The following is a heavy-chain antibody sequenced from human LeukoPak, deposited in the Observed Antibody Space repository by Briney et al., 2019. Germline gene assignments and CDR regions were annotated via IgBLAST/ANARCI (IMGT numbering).Heavy chain of an antibody. CDR3: ATLSRLLYFDY. CDR1: GFTFSSYA. Sequence: GGSLRLSCAASGFTFSSYAMGWVRQAPGKGLEWVSAISGSGGSTYYADSVKGRFTISRDNSKNTLYLQMNSLRAEDTAVYYCATLSRLLYFDYWGQGTLVTVSS. J-gene: IGHJ4*02. V-gene: IGHV3-23*01. D-gene: IGHD3-22*01. CDR2: ISGSGGST.